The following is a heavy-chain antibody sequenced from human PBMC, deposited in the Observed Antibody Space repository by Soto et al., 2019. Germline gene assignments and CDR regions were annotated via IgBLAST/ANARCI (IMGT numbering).Heavy chain of an antibody. CDR2: ISSSSRYI. Sequence: EVQLVESGGGLVKPGGSLRLSCAASGFTFSTYSMNWVRQAQGQGLEWVSSISSSSRYIYYAYSVKGRFTISRDNAKDYLYPTINRLRTEGSDEKYVDKGAGGDLKDFDIWGQGKMVTVAS. CDR3: DKGAGGDLKDFDI. J-gene: IGHJ3*02. V-gene: IGHV3-21*04. D-gene: IGHD3-10*01. CDR1: GFTFSTYS.